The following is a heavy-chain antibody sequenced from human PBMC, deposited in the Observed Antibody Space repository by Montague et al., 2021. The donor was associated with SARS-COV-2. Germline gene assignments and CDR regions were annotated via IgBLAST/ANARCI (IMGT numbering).Heavy chain of an antibody. D-gene: IGHD3-16*02. CDR1: GGPVTNTWHY. Sequence: SETLSLTCSVSGGPVTNTWHYWAWIRQPPGKGLEWIGSVSYDGXTXLXXXXKXRVTLSIGTSRNQFSLKLSSATAADMAMYYCANHDRLCSHSNCQISFEFDYWGQGILVTVSP. V-gene: IGHV4-39*01. J-gene: IGHJ4*02. CDR2: VSYDGXT. CDR3: ANHDRLCSHSNCQISFEFDY.